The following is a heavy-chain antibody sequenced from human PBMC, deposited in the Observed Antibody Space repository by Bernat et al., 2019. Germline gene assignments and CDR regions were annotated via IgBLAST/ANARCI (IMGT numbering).Heavy chain of an antibody. CDR1: GFTFSSYA. CDR2: ISYDGSNK. CDR3: AREYSSGWLPYYYYDYGMDV. J-gene: IGHJ6*02. Sequence: QVQLVESGGGVVQPGRSLRLSCAASGFTFSSYAMHWVRQAPGKGLEWVAVISYDGSNKYYADSVKGRFTISRDNSKNTLYLQMNSLRAEDTAVYYCAREYSSGWLPYYYYDYGMDVWGQGTTVTVSS. V-gene: IGHV3-30-3*01. D-gene: IGHD6-19*01.